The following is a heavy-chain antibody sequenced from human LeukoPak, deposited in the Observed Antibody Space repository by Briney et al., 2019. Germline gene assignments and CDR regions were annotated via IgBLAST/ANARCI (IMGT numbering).Heavy chain of an antibody. CDR1: GFTVSSNY. V-gene: IGHV3-53*01. CDR3: AREASYYYDSSGYSDY. CDR2: IYSGGST. Sequence: PGGSLRLSCAASGFTVSSNYMSWVHQAPGKGLEWVSVIYSGGSTYYADSVKGRFTISRDNSKNTLYLQMNSLRAEDTAVYYCAREASYYYDSSGYSDYWGQGTLVTVSS. J-gene: IGHJ4*02. D-gene: IGHD3-22*01.